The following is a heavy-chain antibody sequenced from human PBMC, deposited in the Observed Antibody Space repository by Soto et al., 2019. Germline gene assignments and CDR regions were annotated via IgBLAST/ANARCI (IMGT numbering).Heavy chain of an antibody. CDR3: AKTRSPLVHRGWFDP. D-gene: IGHD6-13*01. V-gene: IGHV3-30*18. CDR1: GFPFSSYG. J-gene: IGHJ5*02. Sequence: PGGSLRLSCAASGFPFSSYGMHLVRQSPGKGLEWVAFISYDGSNKYYADSVKGRFTISRDNSKNTLYLQMNSLRAEDTAVYYCAKTRSPLVHRGWFDPWGQGTLVTVSS. CDR2: ISYDGSNK.